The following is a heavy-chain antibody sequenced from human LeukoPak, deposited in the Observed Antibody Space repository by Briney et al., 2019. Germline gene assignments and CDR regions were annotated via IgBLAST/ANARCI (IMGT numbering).Heavy chain of an antibody. Sequence: ASVKVSCKASGYTFTDYYMHWVRQAPGQGLEWMGWINPNSGGINYAQKFQGRVTMTRDTSVSTAYMELSRLRSDDTAVFYCVRDGSFDYWGQGTPVTVSS. CDR2: INPNSGGI. V-gene: IGHV1-2*02. J-gene: IGHJ4*02. CDR1: GYTFTDYY. CDR3: VRDGSFDY. D-gene: IGHD5-12*01.